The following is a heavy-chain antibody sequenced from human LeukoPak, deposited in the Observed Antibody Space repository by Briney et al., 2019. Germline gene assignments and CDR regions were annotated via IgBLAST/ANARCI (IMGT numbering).Heavy chain of an antibody. V-gene: IGHV3-23*01. CDR3: AKDSGYCSSTSCLGYFDY. Sequence: GGSLRLSCAASGFTFCSYAMSWVRQAPGKGLEWVSPISGNGGSTYYADSVKGRFTISRDNSKNTVYLQMNSLRAEDTAVYYCAKDSGYCSSTSCLGYFDYWGQGTLVTVSS. J-gene: IGHJ4*02. D-gene: IGHD2-2*01. CDR1: GFTFCSYA. CDR2: ISGNGGST.